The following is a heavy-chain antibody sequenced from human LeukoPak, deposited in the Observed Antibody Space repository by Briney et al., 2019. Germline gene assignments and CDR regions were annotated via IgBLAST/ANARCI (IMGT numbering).Heavy chain of an antibody. CDR1: GFSFNNYA. Sequence: GGSLRLSCAASGFSFNNYAMSWVRQTPGKGLEWVSVISGGGGGTKYADSVKGRLTISRDNSKNTVYLQMNSLRAEDTAVYYCAKDSIAARLVYYYYYMDVWGKGTTVTVSS. J-gene: IGHJ6*03. D-gene: IGHD6-6*01. V-gene: IGHV3-23*01. CDR2: ISGGGGGT. CDR3: AKDSIAARLVYYYYYMDV.